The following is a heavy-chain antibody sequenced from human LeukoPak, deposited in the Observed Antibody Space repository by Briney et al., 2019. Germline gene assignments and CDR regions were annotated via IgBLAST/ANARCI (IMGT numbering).Heavy chain of an antibody. D-gene: IGHD1-26*01. CDR3: ASSGSYGFDY. V-gene: IGHV3-7*01. Sequence: GGSLRLSCAASGFTFSSYWMSWVRQAPGKGLEWVANIKQDGSEKYYVDSVKGRFTISRDNAKDSLYLQMNCLRDEDTAVYYCASSGSYGFDYWGQGTLVTVSS. J-gene: IGHJ4*02. CDR1: GFTFSSYW. CDR2: IKQDGSEK.